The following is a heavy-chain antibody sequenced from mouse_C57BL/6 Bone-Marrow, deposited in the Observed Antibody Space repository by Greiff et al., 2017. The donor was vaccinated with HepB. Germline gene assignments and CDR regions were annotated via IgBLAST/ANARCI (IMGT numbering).Heavy chain of an antibody. CDR3: TRVADYYGSRGYWYFDV. Sequence: VQLQQSGTVLARPGASVKMSCKTSGYTFTSYWMHWVKQRPGQGLEWIGAIYPGNSDTSYNQKFKGKAKLTAVTSASTAYMELSSLTNEDSAVYYCTRVADYYGSRGYWYFDVWGTGTTGTVSS. J-gene: IGHJ1*03. CDR2: IYPGNSDT. V-gene: IGHV1-5*01. D-gene: IGHD1-1*01. CDR1: GYTFTSYW.